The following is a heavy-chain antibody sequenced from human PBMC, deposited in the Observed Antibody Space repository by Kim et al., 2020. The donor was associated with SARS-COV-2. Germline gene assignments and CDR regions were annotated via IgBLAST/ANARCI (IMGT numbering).Heavy chain of an antibody. CDR3: VQDLLVGVGY. J-gene: IGHJ4*02. Sequence: STYDADSVKGRFTISRDNSKNTLYLQMSSLRAEDMAVYYCVQDLLVGVGYWGQGTLVTVSS. D-gene: IGHD3-16*01. V-gene: IGHV3-64D*09. CDR2: ST.